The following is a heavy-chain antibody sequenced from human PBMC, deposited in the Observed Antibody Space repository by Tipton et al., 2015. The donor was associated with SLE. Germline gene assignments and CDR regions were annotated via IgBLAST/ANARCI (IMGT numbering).Heavy chain of an antibody. V-gene: IGHV3-30*19. D-gene: IGHD3-16*01. CDR1: GFTFSTSA. CDR3: AGGTGAYFDH. Sequence: SLRFSCAASGFTFSTSALHWVRQAPGKGLEWVAGICYDGSNKDYADSVKGRFTISRDNSKNTLYLQMNRLRVEDTAVYYCAGGTGAYFDHWGQGTLVTVPS. CDR2: ICYDGSNK. J-gene: IGHJ4*02.